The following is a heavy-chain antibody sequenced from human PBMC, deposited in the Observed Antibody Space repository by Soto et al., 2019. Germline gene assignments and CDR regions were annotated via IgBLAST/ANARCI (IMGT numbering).Heavy chain of an antibody. Sequence: QVQLVQSGAEVKKPGSSVKVSCKSSGGTFSTYTLAWLRQAPGQGLEWVGGIIPIFGTANYPQKFKGRVTIPADESTSTAYMELSSLRSEDTAVYYCARSQDSSGYWNSCFDPWGQGTLVTVSS. J-gene: IGHJ5*02. CDR2: IIPIFGTA. D-gene: IGHD3-22*01. CDR3: ARSQDSSGYWNSCFDP. V-gene: IGHV1-69*01. CDR1: GGTFSTYT.